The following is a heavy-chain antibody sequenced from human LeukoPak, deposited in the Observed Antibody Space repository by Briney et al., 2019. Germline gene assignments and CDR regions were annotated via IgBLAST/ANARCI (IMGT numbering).Heavy chain of an antibody. Sequence: PGGSLRLSCEASGFTFSTYWMTWVRQAPGKGLEWVSYISSFSRTIYYADSVKGRFTISRDNAKNSLYLQMNSLRAEDMAVYYCARTVRDYYYAMDVWGQGTTVTVSS. V-gene: IGHV3-48*04. D-gene: IGHD1-1*01. CDR1: GFTFSTYW. J-gene: IGHJ6*02. CDR3: ARTVRDYYYAMDV. CDR2: ISSFSRTI.